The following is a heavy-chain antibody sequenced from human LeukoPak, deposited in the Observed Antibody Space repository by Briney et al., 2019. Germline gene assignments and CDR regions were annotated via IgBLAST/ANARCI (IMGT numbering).Heavy chain of an antibody. Sequence: PGGSLRLSCAASGFTFSSYSMNWARQAPGKGLEWVASIKQDGSDKYYVDSVKGRFTISRDNAKNSLYLQMNSLRAEDTAVYYCARDSDDRSWNGLFDYWGQGTLVTVSS. J-gene: IGHJ4*02. CDR1: GFTFSSYS. V-gene: IGHV3-7*01. CDR2: IKQDGSDK. CDR3: ARDSDDRSWNGLFDY. D-gene: IGHD6-13*01.